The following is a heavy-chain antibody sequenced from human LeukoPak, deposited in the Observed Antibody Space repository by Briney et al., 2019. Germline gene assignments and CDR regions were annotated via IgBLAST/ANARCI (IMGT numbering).Heavy chain of an antibody. CDR3: AKDQELGLYFDY. D-gene: IGHD1-7*01. CDR2: ISSSSSDI. J-gene: IGHJ4*02. Sequence: GGSLRLSCAASGFSFISYSMNWVRQAPGKGLEWVSSISSSSSDIYYADSVKGRFTISRDNAKNSLYLQMNSLRAEDTAVYYCAKDQELGLYFDYWGQGTLVTVSS. V-gene: IGHV3-21*04. CDR1: GFSFISYS.